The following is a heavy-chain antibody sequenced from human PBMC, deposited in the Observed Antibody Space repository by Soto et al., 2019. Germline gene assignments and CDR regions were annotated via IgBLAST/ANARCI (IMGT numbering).Heavy chain of an antibody. CDR3: ARVVPAAPNWFDP. CDR1: GGTFSSYA. Sequence: ASVKVSCKASGGTFSSYAISWVRQAPGQGLEWMGGIIPIFGTANYAQKFQGRVTITADESTSTAYMELSSLGSEDTAVYYCARVVPAAPNWFDPWGQGTLVTVSS. V-gene: IGHV1-69*13. D-gene: IGHD2-2*01. CDR2: IIPIFGTA. J-gene: IGHJ5*02.